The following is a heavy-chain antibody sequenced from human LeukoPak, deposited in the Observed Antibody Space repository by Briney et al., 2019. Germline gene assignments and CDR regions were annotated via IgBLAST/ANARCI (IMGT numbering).Heavy chain of an antibody. CDR1: GGPISSGGYY. V-gene: IGHV4-31*03. CDR3: ARGRYGSGSYYPYYYYYYGMDV. Sequence: PSETLSLTCTVSGGPISSGGYYWSWIRQLPGKGLEWIGYIYYSGSTSYNPSLKSRVTISVDTSKNQFSLKLSSVTAADTAVYYCARGRYGSGSYYPYYYYYYGMDVWGQGTTVTVSS. J-gene: IGHJ6*02. D-gene: IGHD3-10*01. CDR2: IYYSGST.